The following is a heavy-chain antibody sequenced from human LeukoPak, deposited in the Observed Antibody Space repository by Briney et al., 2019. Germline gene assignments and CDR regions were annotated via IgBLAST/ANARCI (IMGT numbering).Heavy chain of an antibody. CDR3: ARVRKYSGYYSWYFDL. V-gene: IGHV3-48*01. J-gene: IGHJ2*01. CDR2: ISSSSSTI. Sequence: GGSLRLSCAASGFTFSSYNMNWVRQAPGKGLEWVSYISSSSSTIYYADSVKGRFTISRDNAKNSLYLQMNSLRAGDTAVYYCARVRKYSGYYSWYFDLWGRGTLVTVSS. D-gene: IGHD5-12*01. CDR1: GFTFSSYN.